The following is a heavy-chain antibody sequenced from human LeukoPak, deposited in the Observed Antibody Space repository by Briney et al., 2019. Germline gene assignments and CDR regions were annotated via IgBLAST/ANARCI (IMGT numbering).Heavy chain of an antibody. V-gene: IGHV3-48*01. Sequence: GGSLRLSCAASGFTFSSYSMNWVRQAPGKGLEWVSYISSSSSTIYYADSVKGRFTISRDNAKNSLYLQMNSLRVEDTAVYYCASEEVAGPAGAFDIWGQGTMVTVSS. CDR2: ISSSSSTI. CDR1: GFTFSSYS. D-gene: IGHD6-13*01. J-gene: IGHJ3*02. CDR3: ASEEVAGPAGAFDI.